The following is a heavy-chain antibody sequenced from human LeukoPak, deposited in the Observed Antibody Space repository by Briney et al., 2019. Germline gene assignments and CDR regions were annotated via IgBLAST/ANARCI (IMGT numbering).Heavy chain of an antibody. CDR2: ISGSGGST. CDR1: GFTFSSYA. CDR3: AKDSHDIVVVPAAMGLDC. V-gene: IGHV3-23*01. Sequence: GGSLRLSCAASGFTFSSYAMSWVRQAPGKGLEWVSAISGSGGSTYYADSVKGRFTISRDNSKNTLYLQMNSLRAEDTAVYYCAKDSHDIVVVPAAMGLDCWGQGTLVTVSS. D-gene: IGHD2-2*01. J-gene: IGHJ4*02.